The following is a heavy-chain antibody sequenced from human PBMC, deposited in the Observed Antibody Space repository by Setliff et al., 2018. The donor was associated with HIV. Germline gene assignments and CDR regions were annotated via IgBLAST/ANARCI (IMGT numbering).Heavy chain of an antibody. Sequence: SETLSLTCAVYGESFSGYYWSWIRQPAGKGPEWLGEINHSGRAKYDPSLKSRLTISVDTSKNQFSLRLSSVTAADTAVYYCARGAPYCNHGICHLFDYWGHGNLVTVSS. J-gene: IGHJ4*01. CDR1: GESFSGYY. V-gene: IGHV4-34*01. CDR3: ARGAPYCNHGICHLFDY. D-gene: IGHD2-8*01. CDR2: INHSGRA.